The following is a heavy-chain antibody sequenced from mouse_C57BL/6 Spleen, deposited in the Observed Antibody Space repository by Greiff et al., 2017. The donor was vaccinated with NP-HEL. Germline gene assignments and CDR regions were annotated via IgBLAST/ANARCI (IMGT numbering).Heavy chain of an antibody. J-gene: IGHJ2*01. V-gene: IGHV5-6*01. Sequence: EVMLVESGGDLVKPGGSLKLSCAASGFTFSSYGMSWVRQTPDKRLEWVATISSGGSYTDYPASVKGRFTISTDNAKNTLSLQLSSLKSEDTAVYYCARNDGYLDYWGQGTTLTVSS. CDR2: ISSGGSYT. CDR1: GFTFSSYG. CDR3: ARNDGYLDY. D-gene: IGHD2-3*01.